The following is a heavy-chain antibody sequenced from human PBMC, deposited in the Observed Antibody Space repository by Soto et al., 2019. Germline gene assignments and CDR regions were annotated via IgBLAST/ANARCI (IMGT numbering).Heavy chain of an antibody. CDR3: ASHGGIGVDYDDTEHPLRVYGMDV. CDR2: IIPIFGTA. Sequence: ASVKVSCKASGVTFSSYAISWVRQAPVQGLEWMGGIIPIFGTANYAQKFQGRVTITADTSTSTAYMELSSLRSEDTAVYYCASHGGIGVDYDDTEHPLRVYGMDVWGQGTTVTFSS. J-gene: IGHJ6*02. V-gene: IGHV1-69*06. CDR1: GVTFSSYA. D-gene: IGHD3-16*01.